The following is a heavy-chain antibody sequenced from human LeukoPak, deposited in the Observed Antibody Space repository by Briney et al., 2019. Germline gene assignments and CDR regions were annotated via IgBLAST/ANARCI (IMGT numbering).Heavy chain of an antibody. CDR2: IYYTGSS. CDR3: ARDSAFGEYVMDV. V-gene: IGHV4-31*03. CDR1: GGSIISGGYY. J-gene: IGHJ6*02. Sequence: SETLSLTCTVSGGSIISGGYYWSWIRQHPGKALEWIGCIYYTGSSYYNPSLKSRLTISVDKYKNQFSLKLNSVTAADTAVYYCARDSAFGEYVMDVWGQGTTVTVSS. D-gene: IGHD3-10*01.